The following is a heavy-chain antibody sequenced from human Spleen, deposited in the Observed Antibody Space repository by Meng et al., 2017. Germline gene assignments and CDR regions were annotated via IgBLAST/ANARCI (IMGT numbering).Heavy chain of an antibody. J-gene: IGHJ4*02. CDR2: ISSDGSSI. Sequence: GESLKISCAVSGFTFSNYAIHWVRQAPGKGLEWLAVISSDGSSIYYADSVKGRFTISRDNAKNSLYLQMNSLRAEDTAVYYCARDQGSSGWYNPFDYWGQGTLVTVSS. CDR3: ARDQGSSGWYNPFDY. CDR1: GFTFSNYA. D-gene: IGHD6-19*01. V-gene: IGHV3-30*07.